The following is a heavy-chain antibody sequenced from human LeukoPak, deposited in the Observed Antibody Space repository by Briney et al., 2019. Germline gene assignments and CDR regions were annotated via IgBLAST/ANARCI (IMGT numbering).Heavy chain of an antibody. CDR3: AKSRYSDWYFDL. J-gene: IGHJ2*01. Sequence: PGGSLRLSCIASGFSFSNYNINWVRQAPGKGLEWVSAISGSGGSTYYADSVKGRFTISRDNSKNTLYLQMNSLRAEDTAVYYCAKSRYSDWYFDLWGRGTLVTVSS. CDR2: ISGSGGST. V-gene: IGHV3-23*01. D-gene: IGHD1-1*01. CDR1: GFSFSNYN.